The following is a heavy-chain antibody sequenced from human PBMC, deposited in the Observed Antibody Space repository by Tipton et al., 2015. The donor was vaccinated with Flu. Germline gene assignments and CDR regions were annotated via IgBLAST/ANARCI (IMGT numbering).Heavy chain of an antibody. CDR1: GGSISSGGYY. CDR3: AREEDYYDSSGPISLFYY. CDR2: IYYSGST. V-gene: IGHV4-31*03. J-gene: IGHJ4*02. Sequence: TLSLTCTVSGGSISSGGYYWSWIRQHPGKGLEWIGYIYYSGSTYYNPSLKSRVTISVDTSKNQFSLKLSSVTAADTAVYYCAREEDYYDSSGPISLFYYWGQGTLGTVSS. D-gene: IGHD3-22*01.